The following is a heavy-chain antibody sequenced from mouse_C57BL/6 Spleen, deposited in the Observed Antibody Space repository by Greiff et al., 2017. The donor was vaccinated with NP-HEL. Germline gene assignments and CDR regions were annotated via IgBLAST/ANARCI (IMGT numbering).Heavy chain of an antibody. CDR1: GYTFTSYW. CDR3: ARDTTVVARYFDV. Sequence: QVHVKQPGTELVRPGSSVKLSCKASGYTFTSYWMHWVKQRPIQGLEWIGNIDPSDSETHYNQKFKDKATLTVDKSSSTAYMQLSSLTSEDSAVYYCARDTTVVARYFDVWGTGTTVTVSS. V-gene: IGHV1-52*01. CDR2: IDPSDSET. D-gene: IGHD1-1*01. J-gene: IGHJ1*03.